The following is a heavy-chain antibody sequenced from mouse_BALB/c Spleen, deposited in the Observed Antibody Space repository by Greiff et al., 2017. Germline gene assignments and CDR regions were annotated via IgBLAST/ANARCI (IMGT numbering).Heavy chain of an antibody. J-gene: IGHJ3*01. CDR2: ISCGGGST. CDR1: GFAFSSYD. D-gene: IGHD2-4*01. Sequence: EVKLVESGGGLVKPGGSLKLSCAASGFAFSSYDMSWVRQTPEKRLEWVEYISCGGGSTYYPDTVKGRFTISRDNAKNTLYLQMSSLKSEDTAMYYCARRGDYDGDFAYWGQGTLVTVSA. V-gene: IGHV5-12-1*01. CDR3: ARRGDYDGDFAY.